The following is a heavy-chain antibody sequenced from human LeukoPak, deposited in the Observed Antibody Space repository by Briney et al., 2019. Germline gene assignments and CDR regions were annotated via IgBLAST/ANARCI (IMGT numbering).Heavy chain of an antibody. D-gene: IGHD5-18*01. CDR3: AKDWIQFNRVFDCFDS. Sequence: GGSPGPSCATPGLPFETNAMSWVRQAPGKGLEVVGTIGNTETFYADSVTGRFTISRDNSKNTVNLQMNRLRVEDTAIYYCAKDWIQFNRVFDCFDSWGQGTLVTVSS. V-gene: IGHV3-23*01. J-gene: IGHJ4*02. CDR1: GLPFETNA. CDR2: IGNTET.